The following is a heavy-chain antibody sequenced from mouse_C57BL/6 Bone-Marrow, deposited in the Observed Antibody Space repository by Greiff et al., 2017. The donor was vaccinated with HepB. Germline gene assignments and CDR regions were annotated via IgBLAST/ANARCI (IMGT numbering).Heavy chain of an antibody. J-gene: IGHJ1*03. CDR1: GYTFTSYW. Sequence: VQLQQPGAELVKPGASVKMSCKASGYTFTSYWITWVKQRPGQGLEWIGDIYPGSGSTNYNEKFKSKATLTVDTSSSTAYMQLSSLTSEDSAVYYCARAGAYGNYEGWYFDVWGTGTTVTVSS. V-gene: IGHV1-55*01. CDR3: ARAGAYGNYEGWYFDV. D-gene: IGHD2-1*01. CDR2: IYPGSGST.